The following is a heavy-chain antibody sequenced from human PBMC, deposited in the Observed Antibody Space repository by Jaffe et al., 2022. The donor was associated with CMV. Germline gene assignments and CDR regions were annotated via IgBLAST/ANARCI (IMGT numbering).Heavy chain of an antibody. J-gene: IGHJ5*02. CDR2: IYYSGST. Sequence: QLQLQESGPGLVKPSETLSLTCTVSGGSISSSSYYWGWIRQPPGKGLEWIGSIYYSGSTYYNPSLKSRVTISVDTSKNQFSLKLSSVTAADTAVYYCASLLPHIVVVPAAGWFDPWGQGTLVTVSS. V-gene: IGHV4-39*01. D-gene: IGHD2-2*01. CDR3: ASLLPHIVVVPAAGWFDP. CDR1: GGSISSSSYY.